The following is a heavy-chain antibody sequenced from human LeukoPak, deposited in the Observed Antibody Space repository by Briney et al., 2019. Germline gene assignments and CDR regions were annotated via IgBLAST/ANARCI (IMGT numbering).Heavy chain of an antibody. CDR2: INPYSGGT. Sequence: ASVKVSCKASGYTFTGYYMHWVRQAPGQGLEWMGWINPYSGGTNYAQKFQGRVTMTRDTSISTAYMELSRLRADDTAVYYCARGDGDYGFDYWGQGTLVTVSS. CDR3: ARGDGDYGFDY. D-gene: IGHD4-17*01. CDR1: GYTFTGYY. J-gene: IGHJ4*02. V-gene: IGHV1-2*02.